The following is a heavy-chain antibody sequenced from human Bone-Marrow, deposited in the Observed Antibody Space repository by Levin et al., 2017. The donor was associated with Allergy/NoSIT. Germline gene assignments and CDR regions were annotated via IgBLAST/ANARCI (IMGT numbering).Heavy chain of an antibody. CDR3: AKDAGYSSSPTGFDY. Sequence: GGSLRLSCAASGFTFDDYAMHWVRQAPGKGLEWVSGISWNSGSIGYADSVKGRFTISRDNAKNSLYLQMNSLRAEDTALYYCAKDAGYSSSPTGFDYWGQGTLVTVSS. V-gene: IGHV3-9*01. J-gene: IGHJ4*02. CDR2: ISWNSGSI. CDR1: GFTFDDYA. D-gene: IGHD6-13*01.